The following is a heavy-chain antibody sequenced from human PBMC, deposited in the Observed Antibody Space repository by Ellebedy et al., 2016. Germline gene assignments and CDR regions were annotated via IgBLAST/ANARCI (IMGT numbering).Heavy chain of an antibody. D-gene: IGHD2-21*01. J-gene: IGHJ6*02. Sequence: GSLRLSCAVSGGSVSSNYWWTWVRQPPGKGLEWIGQITLTGGTNYRPSLKSRVTMSVDTSKNPFSLKLTSVTAADTALYYCARYYSRYYGLDVWGQGTTVTVSS. CDR1: GGSVSSNYW. V-gene: IGHV4-4*02. CDR3: ARYYSRYYGLDV. CDR2: ITLTGGT.